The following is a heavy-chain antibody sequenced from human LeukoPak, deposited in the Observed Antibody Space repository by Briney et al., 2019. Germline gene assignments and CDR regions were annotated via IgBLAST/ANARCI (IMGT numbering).Heavy chain of an antibody. CDR1: GFSFSSYG. V-gene: IGHV3-30*18. J-gene: IGHJ6*02. CDR3: AKAREDGMDV. CDR2: ISYDGSNK. Sequence: GRSLRLSCVASGFSFSSYGMHWVRQAPGKGLEWVAVISYDGSNKYYADSVKGRFTISRDNSKNTLYLQMNSLRAEDTAVYYCAKAREDGMDVWGQGTTVTVSS.